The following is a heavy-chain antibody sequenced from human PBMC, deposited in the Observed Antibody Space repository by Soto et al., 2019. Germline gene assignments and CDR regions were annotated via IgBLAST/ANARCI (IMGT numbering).Heavy chain of an antibody. J-gene: IGHJ4*02. CDR3: ATEAGGGGY. CDR1: GFTVSNNY. D-gene: IGHD3-10*01. Sequence: EVQLVESGGGLIQPGGSLRLSCAVSGFTVSNNYMSWVRQAPGKGLEGVSVIYSGGYTAYGDSVKGRFTISRDNSKNILYLKKNSRRAGGTALFYCATEAGGGGYWGQGTLVTVSS. CDR2: IYSGGYT. V-gene: IGHV3-53*01.